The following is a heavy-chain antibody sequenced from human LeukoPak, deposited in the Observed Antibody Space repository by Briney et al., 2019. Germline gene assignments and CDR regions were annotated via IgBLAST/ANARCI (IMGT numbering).Heavy chain of an antibody. Sequence: PSETLSLTCTVSGGSISSYYWSWIRQPPGKGLEWIGYIYYSGSTNYNPSLKSRVTISVDTSKNQFSLKLSSVTAADTAVYYCARGAYGDPVDAAFDIWGQGTMVTVSS. CDR3: ARGAYGDPVDAAFDI. J-gene: IGHJ3*02. D-gene: IGHD4-17*01. CDR2: IYYSGST. CDR1: GGSISSYY. V-gene: IGHV4-59*01.